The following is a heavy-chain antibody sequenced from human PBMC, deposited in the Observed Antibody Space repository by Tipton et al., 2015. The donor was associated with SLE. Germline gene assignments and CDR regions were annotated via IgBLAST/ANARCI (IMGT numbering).Heavy chain of an antibody. CDR2: IYYSGNT. V-gene: IGHV4-59*11. Sequence: TLSLTCTVSGDSTSVHYWSWIRQSPGKGLEWTGYIYYSGNTNYNPSLKSRVRMSVDTSKNQISLKLNSVIAADTAVYYCARDHPIMTTVTSWGQGTLVTVSS. CDR1: GDSTSVHY. J-gene: IGHJ4*02. CDR3: ARDHPIMTTVTS. D-gene: IGHD4-17*01.